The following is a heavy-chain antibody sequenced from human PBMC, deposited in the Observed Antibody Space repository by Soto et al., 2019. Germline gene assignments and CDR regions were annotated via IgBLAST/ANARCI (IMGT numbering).Heavy chain of an antibody. J-gene: IGHJ4*02. CDR1: GGTFSSYA. CDR2: IIPIFGTA. D-gene: IGHD5-12*01. CDR3: AREDKPGGYTPPGTSGFDS. V-gene: IGHV1-69*13. Sequence: ASVKVSFKASGGTFSSYAISWVRQAPGQGLEWMGGIIPIFGTANYAQKFQGRVTITADESTSTAYMELSSLRSEDTAVYYCAREDKPGGYTPPGTSGFDSWGQGTLVTVSS.